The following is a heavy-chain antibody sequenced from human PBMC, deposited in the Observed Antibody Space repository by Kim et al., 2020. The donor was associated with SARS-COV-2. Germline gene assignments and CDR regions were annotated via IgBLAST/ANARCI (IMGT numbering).Heavy chain of an antibody. CDR3: ARSSYPYYFDY. V-gene: IGHV3-74*01. J-gene: IGHJ4*02. Sequence: CPREADSVKGRFTISRDNARNTVYLQMNSLRAEDTAVYYCARSSYPYYFDYWGQGALVTVSS. CDR2: CP. D-gene: IGHD3-16*02.